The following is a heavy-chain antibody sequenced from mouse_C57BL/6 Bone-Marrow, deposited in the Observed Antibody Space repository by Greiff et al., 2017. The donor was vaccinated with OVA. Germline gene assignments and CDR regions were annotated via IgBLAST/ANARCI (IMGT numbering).Heavy chain of an antibody. CDR1: GFNIKDYY. D-gene: IGHD4-1*01. CDR2: IDPEDGDT. CDR3: SNWDGAWFAY. J-gene: IGHJ3*01. V-gene: IGHV14-1*01. Sequence: EVQLQQSGAELVRPGASVKLSCTASGFNIKDYYMHWVKQRPEQGLEWIGRIDPEDGDTEYAPKFQGKATMTADTSSTTAYLQLSSLTSEDTAVYYCSNWDGAWFAYWGQGTLVTVSA.